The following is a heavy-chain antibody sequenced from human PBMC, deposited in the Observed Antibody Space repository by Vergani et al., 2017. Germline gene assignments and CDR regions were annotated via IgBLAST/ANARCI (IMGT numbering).Heavy chain of an antibody. CDR1: GGPFSSYA. V-gene: IGHV1-69*01. CDR3: ARASDYYDSSGYRFDY. Sequence: QVQLVQSGAEVKKPGSSVQFSCKASGGPFSSYAISGVRQAPGQGLEWLGGIIPIFGTANYAQKFQGRVTITADESTSTAYMELSSLRSEDTAVYYCARASDYYDSSGYRFDYWGQGTLVTVSS. J-gene: IGHJ4*02. CDR2: IIPIFGTA. D-gene: IGHD3-22*01.